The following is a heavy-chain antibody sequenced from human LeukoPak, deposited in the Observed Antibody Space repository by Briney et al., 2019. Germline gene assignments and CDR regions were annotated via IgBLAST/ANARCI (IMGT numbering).Heavy chain of an antibody. Sequence: GGSLRLSCEASGLTFNKYWMTWVRQAPGKGLEWVANIKQDGSEKNYVDSVKGRFTISRDNSKNTLYVQMNSLRVEDTAVYYCAKDTVKVSTIRRVPHYMDVWGKGTTVTISS. J-gene: IGHJ6*03. CDR1: GLTFNKYW. V-gene: IGHV3-7*01. D-gene: IGHD5/OR15-5a*01. CDR3: AKDTVKVSTIRRVPHYMDV. CDR2: IKQDGSEK.